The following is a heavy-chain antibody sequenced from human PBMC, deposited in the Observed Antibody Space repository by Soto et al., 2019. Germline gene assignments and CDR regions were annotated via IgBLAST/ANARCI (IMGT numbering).Heavy chain of an antibody. CDR1: GYTFTSYV. J-gene: IGHJ1*01. D-gene: IGHD4-17*01. V-gene: IGHV1-18*04. CDR3: AMDYGDRPEYFKH. CDR2: ISPLKGRT. Sequence: QVQLVQSGPDLKRPGASMKVSCKASGYTFTSYVISWVRQAPGQGLEWMAWISPLKGRTQYSQKAQGRVTLSTDTSSNTAYMEMTTLRVDDTAVYYCAMDYGDRPEYFKHWGQGPLVTVS.